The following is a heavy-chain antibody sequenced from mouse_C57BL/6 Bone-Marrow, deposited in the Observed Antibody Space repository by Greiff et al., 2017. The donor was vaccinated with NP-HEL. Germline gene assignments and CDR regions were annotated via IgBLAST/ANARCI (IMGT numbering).Heavy chain of an antibody. CDR1: GYTFTSYW. V-gene: IGHV1-55*01. CDR2: IYPGSGST. Sequence: QVQLQQPGAELVKPGASVKMSCKASGYTFTSYWITWVKQRPGQGLEWIGDIYPGSGSTNYNEKFKSKATLTVDASSSEAYMQLSSLTSEDSAVYYCAREGSSYLGYYFDYWGQGTTLTVSS. J-gene: IGHJ2*01. D-gene: IGHD1-1*01. CDR3: AREGSSYLGYYFDY.